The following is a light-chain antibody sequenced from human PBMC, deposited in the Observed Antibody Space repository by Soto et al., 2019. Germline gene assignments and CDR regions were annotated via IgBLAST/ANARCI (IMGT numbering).Light chain of an antibody. V-gene: IGLV1-44*01. CDR3: AAWDDSLNGYV. CDR2: NNN. CDR1: SSNIGTNA. Sequence: QSALTQPPSASGTPGQRVTISCSGGSSNIGTNAVNWYQQLPGTAPKLLIYNNNQRPSGVPDRFSGSKSGTSASLAISGLQSWDEADYYCAAWDDSLNGYVFGTGTKVTVL. J-gene: IGLJ1*01.